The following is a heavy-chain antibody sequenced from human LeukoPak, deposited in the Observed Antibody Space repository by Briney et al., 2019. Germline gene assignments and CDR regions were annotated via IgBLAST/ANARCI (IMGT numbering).Heavy chain of an antibody. V-gene: IGHV3-23*01. D-gene: IGHD6-13*01. CDR1: GFTFSTYA. CDR3: ARDWYDY. J-gene: IGHJ4*02. Sequence: AGGSLRLSCAASGFTFSTYAMIWVRQAPGKGLEWVSVIGGSGSYTYYADSVKGRFTISRDNSKDTLYLQMNSLRPEDTAVYYCARDWYDYRGQGTLVTVSS. CDR2: IGGSGSYT.